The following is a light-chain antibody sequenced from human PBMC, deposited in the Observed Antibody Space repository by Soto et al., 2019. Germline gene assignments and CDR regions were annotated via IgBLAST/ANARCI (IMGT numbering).Light chain of an antibody. J-gene: IGKJ2*01. CDR1: QTIDNY. V-gene: IGKV1-39*01. Sequence: DMQMTQSPSSLSASVGDRVTITCRPSQTIDNYLNWYQHKPGKAPKLLIYGASTLQSGVSSRFTGSASGTDLNLTIDNLQAEDFATYYCQQTYTIPFAFGQGTKLEI. CDR2: GAS. CDR3: QQTYTIPFA.